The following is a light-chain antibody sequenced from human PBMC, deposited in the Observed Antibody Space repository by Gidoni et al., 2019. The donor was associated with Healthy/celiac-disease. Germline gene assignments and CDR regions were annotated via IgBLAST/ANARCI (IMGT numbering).Light chain of an antibody. CDR1: QSISSY. Sequence: DIQMTTSPSSLSASVGDRVTITCRASQSISSYLNWYQQKPGKAPKLLIYAASSLQSGVPSRFSGSGSGTDFTLTISSLQPEDFATYYGQQSYSTPRAFGQGTKVEIK. V-gene: IGKV1-39*01. CDR3: QQSYSTPRA. CDR2: AAS. J-gene: IGKJ1*01.